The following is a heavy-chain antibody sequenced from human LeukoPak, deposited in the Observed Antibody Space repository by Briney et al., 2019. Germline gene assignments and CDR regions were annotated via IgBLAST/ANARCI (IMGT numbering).Heavy chain of an antibody. J-gene: IGHJ2*01. D-gene: IGHD2-2*01. CDR2: IYYSGST. CDR3: ARTRTPYPWYFDL. Sequence: SETLSLTCTVSGGSLSRYYWSWIRQPPGKGLEWIEYIYYSGSTNYNPSLKCRVTISVDTSKNQFSLKLSSVTAADTAVYSCARTRTPYPWYFDLWGRGTLVTVSS. CDR1: GGSLSRYY. V-gene: IGHV4-59*01.